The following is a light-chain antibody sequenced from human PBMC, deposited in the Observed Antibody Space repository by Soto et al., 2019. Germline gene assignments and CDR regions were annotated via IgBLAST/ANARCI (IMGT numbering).Light chain of an antibody. V-gene: IGKV1-12*01. J-gene: IGKJ2*01. Sequence: DIQMSQSPSSVSASVGDRVTISCRASQGFGPWLAWYQQKPGKAPDLLMYAISSLQSGVPSRFSGRGSGTDFTLTISSLQPEDFATYYCQQTGSFPHTFGQGTKLESK. CDR1: QGFGPW. CDR2: AIS. CDR3: QQTGSFPHT.